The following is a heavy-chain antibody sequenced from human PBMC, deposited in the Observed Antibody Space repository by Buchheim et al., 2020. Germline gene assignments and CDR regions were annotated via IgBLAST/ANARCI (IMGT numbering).Heavy chain of an antibody. V-gene: IGHV4-4*02. J-gene: IGHJ4*02. D-gene: IGHD6-13*01. CDR1: VGSISSSNW. CDR3: ARGPGGDSSSWYTPAEPFDY. Sequence: QVQLQESGPGLVKPSGTLSLTCAVSVGSISSSNWWSWVRQPPGKGLDWIGEIYHSGSTNYNPSLKSRFTISVDKSKNQFSLKLSSVTAADTAVYYCARGPGGDSSSWYTPAEPFDYWGQGTL. CDR2: IYHSGST.